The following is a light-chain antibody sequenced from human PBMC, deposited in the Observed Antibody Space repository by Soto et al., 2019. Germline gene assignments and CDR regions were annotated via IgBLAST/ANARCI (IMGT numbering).Light chain of an antibody. V-gene: IGKV3-15*01. CDR3: QQYNTFLLLT. CDR2: GAS. J-gene: IGKJ4*01. CDR1: QSVSSN. Sequence: IIVKISVATLSVNNSERATLSCRASQSVSSNLAWYQQKPGQAPRLLIYGASTRATGIPARFSGSGSGTEFTLTISSLQSEDFAVYYCQQYNTFLLLT.